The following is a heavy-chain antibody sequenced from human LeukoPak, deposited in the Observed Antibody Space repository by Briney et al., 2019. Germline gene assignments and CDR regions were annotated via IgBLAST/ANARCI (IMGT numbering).Heavy chain of an antibody. J-gene: IGHJ3*02. CDR2: IYSGGST. V-gene: IGHV3-53*01. Sequence: PRGSLRLSCAASGFTVSSNYMSWVRQAPGKGLEWVSVIYSGGSTYYADSVKGRFTISRDNSKNTLYLQMNSLRAEDTAVYYCARESSGSYSGAFDIWGQGTMVTVSS. D-gene: IGHD1-26*01. CDR1: GFTVSSNY. CDR3: ARESSGSYSGAFDI.